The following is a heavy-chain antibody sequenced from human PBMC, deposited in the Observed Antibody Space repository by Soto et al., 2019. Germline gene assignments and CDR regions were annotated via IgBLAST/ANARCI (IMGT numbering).Heavy chain of an antibody. CDR2: ISPYNDYT. CDR1: DYTFIRYG. V-gene: IGHV1-18*01. D-gene: IGHD3-16*01. CDR3: ARGGYYDNSWGKLSHYGLDV. J-gene: IGHJ6*01. Sequence: QVQLAQSANEVKKPGASVRVSCKAADYTFIRYGIAWVRQAPGQGLEWMGWISPYNDYTVYAQKFQGRVSMTADTSTRTVYMNLRGLKSDDTAVYYCARGGYYDNSWGKLSHYGLDVW.